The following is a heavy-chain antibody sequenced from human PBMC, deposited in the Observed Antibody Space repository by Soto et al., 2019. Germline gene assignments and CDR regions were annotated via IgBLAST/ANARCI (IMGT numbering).Heavy chain of an antibody. Sequence: AETLSLTCTVSGDSIRSYYWSWIRQPPGKGLEWIGYIYYSGYTSYNPSLKSRVTISVDTSKNPSSLKLNSVTAADTAVYYCARCFSGNYPSRPEEQYYFDSWGQGTLVTVSS. CDR2: IYYSGYT. J-gene: IGHJ4*02. V-gene: IGHV4-59*01. CDR3: ARCFSGNYPSRPEEQYYFDS. D-gene: IGHD1-26*01. CDR1: GDSIRSYY.